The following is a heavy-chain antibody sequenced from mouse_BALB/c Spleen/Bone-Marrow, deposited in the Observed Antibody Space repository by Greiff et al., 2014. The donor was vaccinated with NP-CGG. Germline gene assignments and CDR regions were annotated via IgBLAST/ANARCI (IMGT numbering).Heavy chain of an antibody. V-gene: IGHV14-3*02. CDR1: GFTITDTY. CDR3: ARWEYDAFDY. Sequence: EVLLEQSGAELVKPGASVKLSCTASGFTITDTYMQWVKQRPEQGLEWIGRIDPANGNTKYDPKFKSKSTITADTSSNKAYLQISTLTAEDTAVYYCARWEYDAFDYWGQGTPVTVSS. D-gene: IGHD2-14*01. CDR2: IDPANGNT. J-gene: IGHJ2*01.